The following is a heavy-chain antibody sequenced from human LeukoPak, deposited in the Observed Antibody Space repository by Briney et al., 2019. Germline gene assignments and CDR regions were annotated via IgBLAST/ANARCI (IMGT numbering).Heavy chain of an antibody. CDR2: IYYSGST. J-gene: IGHJ4*02. D-gene: IGHD6-13*01. Sequence: SETLSLTCTVSGGSISSSSYYWGWIRQPPGKGLEWIGSIYYSGSTNYNPSLKSRVTISVDTSKNQFSLKLSSVTAADTAVYYCARPPVAYSSSWYRYYFDYWGQGTLVTVSS. CDR1: GGSISSSSYY. CDR3: ARPPVAYSSSWYRYYFDY. V-gene: IGHV4-39*07.